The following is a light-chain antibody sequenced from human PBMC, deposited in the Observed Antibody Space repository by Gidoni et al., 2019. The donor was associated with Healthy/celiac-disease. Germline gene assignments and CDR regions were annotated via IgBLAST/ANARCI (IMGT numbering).Light chain of an antibody. CDR3: QQYGSSLYT. J-gene: IGKJ2*01. CDR2: GAS. V-gene: IGKV3-20*01. CDR1: QSVSSSY. Sequence: IVLPQSPGPLSLSPGERATLSCRASQSVSSSYLAGYQQKPGQAPRLLIYGASSRATGIPARFSGSGSGTDFTLTISRLEPEDFAVYYCQQYGSSLYTFXXXTKLEIK.